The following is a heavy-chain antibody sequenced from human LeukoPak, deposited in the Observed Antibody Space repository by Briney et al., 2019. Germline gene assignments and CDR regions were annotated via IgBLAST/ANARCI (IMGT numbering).Heavy chain of an antibody. D-gene: IGHD1-26*01. CDR1: GGSISSSSYY. CDR3: ASLRERSYYARGFDY. Sequence: PSETLSLTCTASGGSISSSSYYWGWIRQPPGKGLDWIGSIYYSGSTYYNPSLKSRVTISVDTSKNQFSLKLSSVTAADTAVFYCASLRERSYYARGFDYWGQGTLVTVSS. CDR2: IYYSGST. J-gene: IGHJ4*02. V-gene: IGHV4-39*01.